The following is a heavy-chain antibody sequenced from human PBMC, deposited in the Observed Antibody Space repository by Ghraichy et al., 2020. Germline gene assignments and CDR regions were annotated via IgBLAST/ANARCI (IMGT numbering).Heavy chain of an antibody. CDR3: ARAPDLEWLLPDY. Sequence: SETLSLTCTVSGGSISSSSYYWGWIRQPPGKGLEWIGSIYYSGSTYYNPSLKSRVTISVDTSKNQFSLKLSSVTAADTAVYYCARAPDLEWLLPDYWGQGTLVTVSS. CDR1: GGSISSSSYY. J-gene: IGHJ4*02. V-gene: IGHV4-39*01. CDR2: IYYSGST. D-gene: IGHD3-3*01.